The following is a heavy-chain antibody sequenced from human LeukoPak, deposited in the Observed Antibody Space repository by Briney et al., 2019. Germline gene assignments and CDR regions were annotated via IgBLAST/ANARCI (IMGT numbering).Heavy chain of an antibody. Sequence: PSETLSLTCAVYGGSFSGYYWSWIRQPPGKGLEWIGEINHSGSTNYNPSLKSRVTISVDTSKNQFSLKLSSVTAADTAVYYCARPTEDRYGDYEGGYFDYWGQGTLVTVSS. D-gene: IGHD4-17*01. J-gene: IGHJ4*02. CDR3: ARPTEDRYGDYEGGYFDY. V-gene: IGHV4-34*01. CDR1: GGSFSGYY. CDR2: INHSGST.